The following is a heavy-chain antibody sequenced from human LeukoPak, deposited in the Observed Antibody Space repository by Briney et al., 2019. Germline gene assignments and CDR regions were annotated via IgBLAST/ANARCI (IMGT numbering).Heavy chain of an antibody. CDR2: IYYSGTT. D-gene: IGHD3-10*01. V-gene: IGHV4-59*12. Sequence: PSETLSLTCTVSGGSISSYYWSWIRQPPGKGLEWIGYIYYSGTTNYNPSLKSRVTISVDTSKNQFSLKLSSVTAADTAVYYCARHSTLVRGADYWGQGTLVTVSS. CDR1: GGSISSYY. CDR3: ARHSTLVRGADY. J-gene: IGHJ4*02.